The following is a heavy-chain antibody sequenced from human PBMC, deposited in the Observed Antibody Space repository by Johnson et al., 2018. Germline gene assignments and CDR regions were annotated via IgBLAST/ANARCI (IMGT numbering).Heavy chain of an antibody. Sequence: QVQLVQSGAEVKRXGSSXKVXCKAFGGIFSSFAISWVRQAPGQGLEWMGGIIPILQTPHYAQKFQGRVTISADASTGTAYMDVSSLRSEDTASYYCTITGSGGFGYWGQGTLVTVSS. CDR2: IIPILQTP. D-gene: IGHD1-26*01. CDR3: TITGSGGFGY. J-gene: IGHJ4*02. V-gene: IGHV1-69*12. CDR1: GGIFSSFA.